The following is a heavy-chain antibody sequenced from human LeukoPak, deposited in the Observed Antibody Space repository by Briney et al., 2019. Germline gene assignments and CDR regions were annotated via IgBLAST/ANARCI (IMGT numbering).Heavy chain of an antibody. CDR2: INPNSGET. V-gene: IGHV1-2*02. D-gene: IGHD3-22*01. Sequence: ASVTVSCKPSGYTFTGYYIHWVRQAPGQGPEWMGWINPNSGETSTAHKFQGRVTMTRDTSINTAYMELSRLTSDDTAVYYCAKEVVSMIVGVLYGMDVWGQGTLVTVSS. J-gene: IGHJ4*02. CDR1: GYTFTGYY. CDR3: AKEVVSMIVGVLYGMDV.